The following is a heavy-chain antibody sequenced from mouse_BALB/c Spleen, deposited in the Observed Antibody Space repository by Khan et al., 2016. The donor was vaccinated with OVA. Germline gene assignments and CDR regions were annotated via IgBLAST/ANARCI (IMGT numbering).Heavy chain of an antibody. CDR1: GFTFSTYG. CDR2: VSTGGGYT. CDR3: TIIAYYDGSEGFAY. D-gene: IGHD1-1*01. V-gene: IGHV5-6*01. J-gene: IGHJ3*01. Sequence: EVELVESGGDLVKPGGSLKLSCAASGFTFSTYGMSWVRQTPDKRLEWVATVSTGGGYTYYPDSVKGRFTISRDNAKNTLYLQMSGLKSEDTAMFYCTIIAYYDGSEGFAYWGQGTLVTVSA.